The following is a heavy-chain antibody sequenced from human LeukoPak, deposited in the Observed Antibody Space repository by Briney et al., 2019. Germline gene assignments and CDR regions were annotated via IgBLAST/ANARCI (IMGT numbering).Heavy chain of an antibody. D-gene: IGHD3-22*01. J-gene: IGHJ6*03. Sequence: ASGTLSLTCAVSGGSISSSNWWSWVRQPPGKGLEWIGEIYHSGSTNYNPSLKSRVTISVDKSKNQFSLKLSSVTAADTAVYYCARVRSYYDSSGYYLGLYYYYYYMDVWGKGTTVTVSS. CDR1: GGSISSSNW. CDR2: IYHSGST. V-gene: IGHV4-4*02. CDR3: ARVRSYYDSSGYYLGLYYYYYYMDV.